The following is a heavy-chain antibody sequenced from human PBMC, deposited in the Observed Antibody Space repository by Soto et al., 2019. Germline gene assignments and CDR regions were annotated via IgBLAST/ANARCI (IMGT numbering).Heavy chain of an antibody. CDR2: IYYSGST. Sequence: QVQLQESGPGLVKPSETLSLTCTVPGGSISSYYWSWIRQPPGKGLEWTGYIYYSGSTNYNPSLKSRVTISVDTSKNQFSLKLSSVTAADTAVYYCARVRLAAEGYYYGMDVWGQGTTVTVSS. D-gene: IGHD3-9*01. V-gene: IGHV4-59*01. J-gene: IGHJ6*02. CDR3: ARVRLAAEGYYYGMDV. CDR1: GGSISSYY.